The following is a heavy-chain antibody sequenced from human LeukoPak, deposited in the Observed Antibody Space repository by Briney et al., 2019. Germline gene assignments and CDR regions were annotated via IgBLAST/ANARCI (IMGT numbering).Heavy chain of an antibody. J-gene: IGHJ5*02. D-gene: IGHD2-2*01. V-gene: IGHV4-39*07. CDR1: GGSISSSSYY. CDR3: ARGFEYQLPPPAGDRYNWFDP. CDR2: NYYSGST. Sequence: SETLSLTCTVSGGSISSSSYYWGWIRQPPGKGLEWIGSNYYSGSTYYNPSLKSRVTISVDTSKNQFSLKLSSVTAADTAVYYCARGFEYQLPPPAGDRYNWFDPWGQGTLVTVSS.